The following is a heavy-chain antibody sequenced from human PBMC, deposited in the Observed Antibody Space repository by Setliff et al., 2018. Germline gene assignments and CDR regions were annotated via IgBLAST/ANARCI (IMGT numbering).Heavy chain of an antibody. V-gene: IGHV4-4*07. Sequence: TSETLSLTCTVSGASISVHYWNWIRQPAGKGLEWIGRIYTTWSTNYNPSLKSRVTISLDTSKSQFFLKLNSVTAADTAVYYCARMSGFLYMDVWGKGTPVTVSS. CDR3: ARMSGFLYMDV. CDR2: IYTTWST. CDR1: GASISVHY. J-gene: IGHJ6*03. D-gene: IGHD3-3*01.